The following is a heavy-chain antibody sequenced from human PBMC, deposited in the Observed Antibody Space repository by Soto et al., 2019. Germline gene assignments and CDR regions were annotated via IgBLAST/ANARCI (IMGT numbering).Heavy chain of an antibody. CDR3: ARERSRGWYVDY. D-gene: IGHD6-19*01. V-gene: IGHV1-8*01. Sequence: QVQLVQSGAEVKKPGASVKVSCKASGYTFTSYDINWVRQATGQGLEWMGWMNPNSGNTGYAQKFKGRFTMTKNTSKSAAYMELTSLRSEDTAVYYCARERSRGWYVDYWGQGTLVTVSS. J-gene: IGHJ4*02. CDR2: MNPNSGNT. CDR1: GYTFTSYD.